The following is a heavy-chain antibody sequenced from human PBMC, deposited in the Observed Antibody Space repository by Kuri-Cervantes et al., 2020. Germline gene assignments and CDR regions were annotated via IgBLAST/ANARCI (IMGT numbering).Heavy chain of an antibody. CDR1: GFTLSSYS. CDR2: IWYDGSNK. CDR3: ARDLYSYGPWGYYGMDV. J-gene: IGHJ6*02. V-gene: IGHV3-33*08. D-gene: IGHD5-18*01. Sequence: GESLKISCAASGFTLSSYSMNWVRQAPGKGLEWVAVIWYDGSNKYYADSVKGRFTISRDNSKNTLYLQMNSLRAEDTAVYYCARDLYSYGPWGYYGMDVWGQGTTVTVSS.